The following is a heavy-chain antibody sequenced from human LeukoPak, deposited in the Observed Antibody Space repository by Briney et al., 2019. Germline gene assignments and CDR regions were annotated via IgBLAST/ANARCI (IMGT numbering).Heavy chain of an antibody. D-gene: IGHD3/OR15-3a*01. CDR2: IYHSGST. CDR1: GYSISSGYY. Sequence: PSETLSLTCTVSGYSISSGYYWGWIRQPPGKGLEWIGSIYHSGSTYYNPSLKSRVTISVDTSKNQFSLKLSSVTAADTAVYYCARDLEDYDAFDIWGQGTMVTVSS. J-gene: IGHJ3*02. V-gene: IGHV4-38-2*02. CDR3: ARDLEDYDAFDI.